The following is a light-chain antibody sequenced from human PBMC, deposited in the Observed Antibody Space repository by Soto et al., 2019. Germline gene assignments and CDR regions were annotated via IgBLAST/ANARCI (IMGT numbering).Light chain of an antibody. J-gene: IGLJ2*01. CDR1: SSDVGGYNY. V-gene: IGLV2-8*01. CDR2: DVN. CDR3: SSHAGGQNVV. Sequence: QSALTQPPSASGSPRQSVTISCTGTSSDVGGYNYVSWYQQHPGKAPKVMIYDVNKRPSGVPDRFSGSKSGNTASLTVSGLQAEDEGDYYCSSHAGGQNVVFGGGTKLTVL.